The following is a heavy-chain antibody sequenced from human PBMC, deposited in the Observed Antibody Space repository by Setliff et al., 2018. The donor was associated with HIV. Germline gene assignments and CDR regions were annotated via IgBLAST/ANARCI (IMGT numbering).Heavy chain of an antibody. J-gene: IGHJ4*02. Sequence: PSETLSLTCAVSGGSISSSNWWSWVRQPPGKGLEWIGEIYHSGSTNYNPSLKSRVTISVDKSKNQFSLKVTSVTAADTAVYYCASGDNFWSGSYYWGQGTLVTVSS. CDR3: ASGDNFWSGSYY. CDR2: IYHSGST. V-gene: IGHV4-4*02. D-gene: IGHD3-3*01. CDR1: GGSISSSNW.